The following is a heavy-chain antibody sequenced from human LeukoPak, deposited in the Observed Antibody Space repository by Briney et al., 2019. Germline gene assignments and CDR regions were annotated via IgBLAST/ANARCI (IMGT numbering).Heavy chain of an antibody. D-gene: IGHD6-19*01. J-gene: IGHJ4*02. CDR2: IKSKSDGGTT. Sequence: GGSLRLSCAASGFTFSNAWMSWVRQAPGKGLEWVGRIKSKSDGGTTYYTTPVKGRFTISRDDSRNTLFLQMNSLKTEDAAVYYCVTGIAVAAYWGQGTLVTVSS. CDR1: GFTFSNAW. V-gene: IGHV3-15*01. CDR3: VTGIAVAAY.